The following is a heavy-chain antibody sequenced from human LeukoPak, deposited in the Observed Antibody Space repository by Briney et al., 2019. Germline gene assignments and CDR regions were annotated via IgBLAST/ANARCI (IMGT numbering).Heavy chain of an antibody. V-gene: IGHV3-64*01. CDR3: ARKAVWYRDYFDY. J-gene: IGHJ4*02. CDR1: GFTFSSYA. CDR2: ISSNGGST. D-gene: IGHD6-13*01. Sequence: GGSLRLSCAASGFTFSSYAMHWVRQAPGKGLEYVSAISSNGGSTYYANSVKGRFTISRDNSKNTLYLQMGSLRAEDMAVYYCARKAVWYRDYFDYWGQGTLVTVSS.